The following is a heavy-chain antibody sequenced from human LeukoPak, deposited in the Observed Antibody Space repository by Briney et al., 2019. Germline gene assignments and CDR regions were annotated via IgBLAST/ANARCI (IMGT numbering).Heavy chain of an antibody. J-gene: IGHJ6*02. CDR3: ARHGGHCQDV. V-gene: IGHV4-4*02. D-gene: IGHD4-23*01. CDR1: GGSINSNSW. Sequence: PSGTLSLTCAVSGGSINSNSWWSWVRPPPGKGLEWIGQIYDKGNVDYTPSLKSRVTISVDKSKNQFSLNLSSVTAADTAVYYCARHGGHCQDVWGQGTTVTVSS. CDR2: IYDKGNV.